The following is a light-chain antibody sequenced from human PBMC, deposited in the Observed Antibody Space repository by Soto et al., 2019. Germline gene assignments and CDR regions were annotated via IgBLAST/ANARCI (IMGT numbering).Light chain of an antibody. V-gene: IGKV1-5*03. CDR1: QTIGTW. J-gene: IGKJ4*01. Sequence: DIQMTHSPSTLSASVGDRVTITGRASQTIGTWLAWYQQKPANAPKLLIYKASTLESGVPSRFSGSGSGTEITLTISRLQADDFATYYRQQYNDPSTFGRGTKVDIK. CDR2: KAS. CDR3: QQYNDPST.